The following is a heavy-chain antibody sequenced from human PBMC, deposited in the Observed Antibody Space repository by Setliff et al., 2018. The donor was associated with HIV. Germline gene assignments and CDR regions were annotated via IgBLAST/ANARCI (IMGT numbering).Heavy chain of an antibody. V-gene: IGHV4-61*02. Sequence: PSETLSLTCTVSGGSISSGSYYWTWIRQSAGKGLEWIGRIYTSGKTSYNPSLKSRVTMSVDTSMNQFSLKLTSVTAADTAVYYCVGDETTVTFDYWGQGTLVTVSS. CDR2: IYTSGKT. CDR1: GGSISSGSYY. D-gene: IGHD4-17*01. J-gene: IGHJ4*02. CDR3: VGDETTVTFDY.